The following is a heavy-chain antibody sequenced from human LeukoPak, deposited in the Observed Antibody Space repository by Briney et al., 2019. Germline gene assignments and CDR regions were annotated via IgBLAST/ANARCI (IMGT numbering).Heavy chain of an antibody. Sequence: SETLSLTCTVSGGSISSYYWSWIRQPPGKGLEWIGYIYYSGSTNYNPSLKSRVAISVDTSKNQFSLKLSSVTAADTAVYYCARIGARKPNTFDYWGQGTLVTVSS. CDR1: GGSISSYY. CDR3: ARIGARKPNTFDY. CDR2: IYYSGST. D-gene: IGHD3-10*01. V-gene: IGHV4-59*01. J-gene: IGHJ4*02.